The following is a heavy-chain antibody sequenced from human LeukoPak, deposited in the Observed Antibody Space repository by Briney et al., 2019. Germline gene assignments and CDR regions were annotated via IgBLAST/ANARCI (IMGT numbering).Heavy chain of an antibody. J-gene: IGHJ4*02. CDR1: GFTFSSYS. CDR2: ISSSSSYI. Sequence: GGSLRLSCAASGFTFSSYSMNWVRQAPGKGLEWVSSISSSSSYIYYADSVKGRFTISRDNAKNSLYLQMNSLRAEDTAVYYCARDIDITGITWFDYWGQGTLVTVSS. D-gene: IGHD1-7*01. CDR3: ARDIDITGITWFDY. V-gene: IGHV3-21*01.